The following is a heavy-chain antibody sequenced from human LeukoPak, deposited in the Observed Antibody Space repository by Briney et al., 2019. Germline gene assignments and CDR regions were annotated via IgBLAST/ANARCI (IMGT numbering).Heavy chain of an antibody. CDR3: ARDTYMYSSWDPFDY. J-gene: IGHJ4*02. Sequence: TGGSLRLSCAASGFTFSSYWMSWVRQAPGKGLEWVANIKQDGSEKYYVDSVKGRFTISRDNAKNSLYLQMNSLRAEDTAVCYCARDTYMYSSWDPFDYWGQGTLVTVSS. D-gene: IGHD6-13*01. V-gene: IGHV3-7*01. CDR2: IKQDGSEK. CDR1: GFTFSSYW.